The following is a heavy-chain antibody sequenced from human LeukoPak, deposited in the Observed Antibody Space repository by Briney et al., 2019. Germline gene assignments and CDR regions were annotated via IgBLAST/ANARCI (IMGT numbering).Heavy chain of an antibody. V-gene: IGHV1-18*01. Sequence: GASVKVSCKASGYTFTTYGISWVRQAPGQGLEWMGWISGYNANTNYAQKVQGRVTLTTDTSTSTAYMELRSLRSDDTAVYYCAREATIAAAGTHYYYYMDVWGKGTTVTVSS. CDR3: AREATIAAAGTHYYYYMDV. D-gene: IGHD6-13*01. J-gene: IGHJ6*03. CDR1: GYTFTTYG. CDR2: ISGYNANT.